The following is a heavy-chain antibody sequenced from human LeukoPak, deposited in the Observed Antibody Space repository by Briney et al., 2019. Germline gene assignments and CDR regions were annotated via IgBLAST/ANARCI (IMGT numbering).Heavy chain of an antibody. CDR3: ARGKTAFDH. CDR1: GFTFNTYG. J-gene: IGHJ4*02. CDR2: IWYDGSNK. Sequence: GGSLRLSCAASGFTFNTYGMHWVRQAPGKGLEWVAVIWYDGSNKYYADSVKGRFAISRDNSKNTLYLQMNSLRAEDTAVYYCARGKTAFDHWGQGTQVTVSS. V-gene: IGHV3-33*01. D-gene: IGHD2-21*02.